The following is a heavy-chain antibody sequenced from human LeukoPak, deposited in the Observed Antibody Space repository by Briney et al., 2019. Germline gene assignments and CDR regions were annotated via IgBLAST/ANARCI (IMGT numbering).Heavy chain of an antibody. D-gene: IGHD2-21*02. Sequence: PGGSLRLSCAASGFTFSNYAMSWVRQAPGKGLEWVSTISGNGGSTYYADSVKGRFTISRDNSKNTLYLQMNSLRAEDTAVYFCAKDLVVLTAKSLDYWGQGTLVAVSS. J-gene: IGHJ4*02. CDR2: ISGNGGST. V-gene: IGHV3-23*01. CDR3: AKDLVVLTAKSLDY. CDR1: GFTFSNYA.